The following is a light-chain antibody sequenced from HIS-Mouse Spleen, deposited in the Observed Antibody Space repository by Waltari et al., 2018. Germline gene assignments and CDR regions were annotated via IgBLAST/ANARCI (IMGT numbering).Light chain of an antibody. V-gene: IGKV1-9*01. CDR2: AAS. Sequence: DIQLTQSPSFLSASVGDRVTITCRASRGISIYLAWYQQKPGKAPKLLIYAASTLQSGVTSRFSGSGSGTEFTLTISSLQPEDFATYYCQQLNSYPPYTFGQGTKLEIK. J-gene: IGKJ2*01. CDR3: QQLNSYPPYT. CDR1: RGISIY.